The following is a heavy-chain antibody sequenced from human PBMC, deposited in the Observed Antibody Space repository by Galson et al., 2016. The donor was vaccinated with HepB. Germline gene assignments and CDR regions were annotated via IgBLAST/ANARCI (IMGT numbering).Heavy chain of an antibody. CDR1: EFTFSTYG. CDR2: ISHDGSNK. D-gene: IGHD6-13*01. Sequence: SLRLSCAASEFTFSTYGMHWVRQAPGKGLEWVALISHDGSNKYYADSVKGRFTISRDNPKNTLYLQMNSLKVEDTAVYYCAREMHVAAAAAFDFWGRGTLVTVSS. J-gene: IGHJ4*02. V-gene: IGHV3-30*12. CDR3: AREMHVAAAAAFDF.